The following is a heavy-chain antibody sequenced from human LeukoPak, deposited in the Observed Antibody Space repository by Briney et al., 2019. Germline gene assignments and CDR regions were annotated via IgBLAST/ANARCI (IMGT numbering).Heavy chain of an antibody. D-gene: IGHD2-21*02. CDR1: GFTFSDYS. CDR2: ISWNSGSI. Sequence: PGGSLRLSCAASGFTFSDYSMNWVRQTPRKGLEWVSGISWNSGSIGYADSVKGRFTISRDNAKNSLYLQMNSLRAEDTAVYYCARSTATLDYWGQGTLVTVSS. V-gene: IGHV3-9*01. CDR3: ARSTATLDY. J-gene: IGHJ4*02.